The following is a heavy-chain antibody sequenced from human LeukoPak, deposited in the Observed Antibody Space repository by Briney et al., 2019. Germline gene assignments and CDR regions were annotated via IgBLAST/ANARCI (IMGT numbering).Heavy chain of an antibody. J-gene: IGHJ4*02. CDR1: GFTFSSYS. V-gene: IGHV3-21*01. CDR2: ISSSSSYI. CDR3: ARRIAVAGTLWHFDY. Sequence: GGSLRLSCAASGFTFSSYSMNWVRQAPGKGLEWVSSISSSSSYIYYADSVKGRFTISRDNAKNSLYLQMNSLRAEDTAVYYCARRIAVAGTLWHFDYWGQGTLVTASS. D-gene: IGHD6-19*01.